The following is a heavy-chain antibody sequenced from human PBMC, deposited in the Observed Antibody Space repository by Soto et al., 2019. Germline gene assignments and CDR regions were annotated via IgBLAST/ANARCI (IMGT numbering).Heavy chain of an antibody. J-gene: IGHJ4*02. V-gene: IGHV4-34*01. CDR1: GGSFSGYY. CDR3: ARGYHSSGWYVNYFDY. CDR2: INHSGST. Sequence: SETLSLTCAVYGGSFSGYYWSWIRQPPGKGLEWIGEINHSGSTNYNPSLKSRVTISVDTSKNQFSLKLSSVTAADTAVYYCARGYHSSGWYVNYFDYWGQGTLVTVAS. D-gene: IGHD6-19*01.